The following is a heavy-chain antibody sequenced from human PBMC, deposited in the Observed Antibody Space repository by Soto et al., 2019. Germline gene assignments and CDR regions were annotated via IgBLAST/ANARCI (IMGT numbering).Heavy chain of an antibody. Sequence: PGGSLRLSYAASGFTFGGYAMSWVRQAPGKGLEWVSGISGSGISTHYADSVKGRFTVSRDNSKNTLYLQMNSLRAEDTAVYNCAKEPVGPDWYFDLWGRGTLVTVSS. CDR1: GFTFGGYA. CDR3: AKEPVGPDWYFDL. CDR2: ISGSGIST. V-gene: IGHV3-23*01. J-gene: IGHJ2*01.